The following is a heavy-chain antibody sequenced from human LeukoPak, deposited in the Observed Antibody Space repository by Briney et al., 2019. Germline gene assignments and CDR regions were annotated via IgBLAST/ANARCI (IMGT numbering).Heavy chain of an antibody. CDR1: GYSFTSYW. D-gene: IGHD3-10*01. V-gene: IGHV5-51*01. CDR2: IYPGDSVT. J-gene: IGHJ3*02. CDR3: ARLSPTDYYGSGSPGAFDI. Sequence: GESLKISCKGSGYSFTSYWIGWVRQMPGKGLEWMGIIYPGDSVTRYSPSFQGQVTISADKSISTAYLQWSSLKASDTAMYYCARLSPTDYYGSGSPGAFDIWGQRTMVTVSS.